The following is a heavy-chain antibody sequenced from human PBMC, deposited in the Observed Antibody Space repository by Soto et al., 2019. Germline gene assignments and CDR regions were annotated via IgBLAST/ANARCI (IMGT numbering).Heavy chain of an antibody. V-gene: IGHV5-10-1*01. J-gene: IGHJ4*02. CDR3: ARGYSSSWYGSGCDY. CDR1: GYSFTSYW. D-gene: IGHD6-13*01. CDR2: IDPSDSYT. Sequence: GESLKISCKGSGYSFTSYWISWVRRMPGKGLEWTGRIDPSDSYTNYSPSFQGHVTISADKSISTAYLQWSSLKASDTAMYYCARGYSSSWYGSGCDYWGQGTLVTVSS.